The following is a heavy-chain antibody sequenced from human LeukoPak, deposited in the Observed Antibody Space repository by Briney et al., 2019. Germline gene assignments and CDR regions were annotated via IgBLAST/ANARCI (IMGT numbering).Heavy chain of an antibody. V-gene: IGHV3-7*01. Sequence: GGSLRLSCAASGFTFSSYWLSWVRQAPGKGLEWVANIKQDGSEKYYVDSVKGRFTISRDNAKNSLYLQMNSLRAEDTAVYYCARDSPITIFGVVIDPLDYWGQGTLVTVSS. D-gene: IGHD3-3*01. CDR3: ARDSPITIFGVVIDPLDY. J-gene: IGHJ4*02. CDR1: GFTFSSYW. CDR2: IKQDGSEK.